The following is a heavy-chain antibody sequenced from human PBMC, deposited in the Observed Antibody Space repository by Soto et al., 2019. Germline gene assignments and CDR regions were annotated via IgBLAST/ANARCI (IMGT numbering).Heavy chain of an antibody. CDR3: GRVGIGYYYGMDV. Sequence: HPGGSLRLSCGASGFSFGSYGMHWVRQAPGKGLEWVAYISYDGSNKYYADSVKGRITISRDNSKNTLYLQMNSLRAEDTAVYYCGRVGIGYYYGMDVWGQGTTVTVS. J-gene: IGHJ6*02. CDR1: GFSFGSYG. V-gene: IGHV3-30*03. CDR2: ISYDGSNK. D-gene: IGHD2-2*03.